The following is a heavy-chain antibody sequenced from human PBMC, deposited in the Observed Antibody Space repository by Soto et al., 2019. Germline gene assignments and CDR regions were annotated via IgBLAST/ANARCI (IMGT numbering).Heavy chain of an antibody. Sequence: GSLRLAWVASGFTLDSCGMNWVRQAPGKGLEGVAGVGPHAANTYYADAVGCRFIISWGDAMKTVAVDIEVLIGEGTAVGYCATEGPKNPWNIVYRGQGIVVTVSS. CDR3: ATEGPKNPWNIVY. CDR2: VGPHAANT. V-gene: IGHV3-23*01. J-gene: IGHJ4*02. CDR1: GFTLDSCG. D-gene: IGHD2-15*01.